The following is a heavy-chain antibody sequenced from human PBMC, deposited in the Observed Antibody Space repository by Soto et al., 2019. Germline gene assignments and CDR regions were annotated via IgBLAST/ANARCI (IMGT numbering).Heavy chain of an antibody. D-gene: IGHD4-17*01. CDR3: ARRATTVTTLSAFDI. Sequence: EVQVVESGGGLVQPGGSLRLSCAASGFTVSSNYMTWVRQTPGKGLEWVSIIYISGTTYYADSVKGRFTISRDNSKNTLYRQMNSLRAEDTAVYYCARRATTVTTLSAFDIWGQGTMVAVS. CDR1: GFTVSSNY. CDR2: IYISGTT. J-gene: IGHJ3*02. V-gene: IGHV3-66*01.